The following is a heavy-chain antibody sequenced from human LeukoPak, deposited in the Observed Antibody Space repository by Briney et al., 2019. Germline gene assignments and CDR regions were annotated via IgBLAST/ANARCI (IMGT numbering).Heavy chain of an antibody. CDR2: INEDGTDS. D-gene: IGHD1-1*01. V-gene: IGHV3-74*03. CDR3: VRDETLWTLDW. Sequence: GGSLRLSCTASGFTFSGHWIHWVRQAPGRGLVWVSRINEDGTDSMYAESVKGRFTISRDNAKNTVYLQMNSLRAEYTAVYYCVRDETLWTLDWWGQGTLVSVSS. J-gene: IGHJ4*02. CDR1: GFTFSGHW.